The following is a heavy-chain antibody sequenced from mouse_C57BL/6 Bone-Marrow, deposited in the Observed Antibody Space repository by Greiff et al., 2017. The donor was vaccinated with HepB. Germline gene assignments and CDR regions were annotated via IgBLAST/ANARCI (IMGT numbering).Heavy chain of an antibody. V-gene: IGHV1-26*01. CDR1: GYTFTDYY. CDR2: INPNNGGT. J-gene: IGHJ2*01. D-gene: IGHD1-1*01. CDR3: ARDYGSRGFDY. Sequence: EVQLQQSGPELVKPGASVKISCKASGYTFTDYYMNWVKQSHGKSLEWIGDINPNNGGTSYNQKFKGKATLTVDKSSSTAYMELRSLTSEDSAVYYCARDYGSRGFDYWGQGTTLTVSS.